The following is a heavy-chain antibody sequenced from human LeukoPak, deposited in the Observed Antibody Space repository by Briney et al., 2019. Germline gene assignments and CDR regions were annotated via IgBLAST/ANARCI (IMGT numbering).Heavy chain of an antibody. CDR2: IYTSESI. Sequence: PSETLSLTCTVSGGSISGYYWSWIRQPAGKGLEWIGRIYTSESINYNPTLKSRITMSVDTSKNQISLRLSSVTAADTAVYFCERDDLVYSVHHGMDVWGRGITVTVSS. J-gene: IGHJ6*02. CDR3: ERDDLVYSVHHGMDV. D-gene: IGHD2-15*01. V-gene: IGHV4-4*07. CDR1: GGSISGYY.